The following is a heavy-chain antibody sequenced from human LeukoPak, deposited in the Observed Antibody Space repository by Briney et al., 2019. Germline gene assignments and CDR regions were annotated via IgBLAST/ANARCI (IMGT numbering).Heavy chain of an antibody. V-gene: IGHV1-2*02. D-gene: IGHD1-26*01. Sequence: ASVKVSCKASGYTFTSYGFSWVRQAPGQGLEWMGWINPNSGGTNYAQKFQGRVTMTRDTSISTAYMELSGLRSDDTAVFYCARSSGSYYPDYWGQGTLVTVSS. CDR3: ARSSGSYYPDY. CDR1: GYTFTSYG. J-gene: IGHJ4*02. CDR2: INPNSGGT.